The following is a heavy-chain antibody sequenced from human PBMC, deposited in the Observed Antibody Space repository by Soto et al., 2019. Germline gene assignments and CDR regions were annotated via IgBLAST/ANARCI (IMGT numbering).Heavy chain of an antibody. CDR2: IYYSGST. D-gene: IGHD3-3*01. V-gene: IGHV4-39*01. Sequence: SETLSLTCTVSGGSISSSSYYWGWIRQPPGKGLEWIGSIYYSGSTYYNPSLKSRVTISVDTSKNQFSLKLSSVTAADTAVYYCARQETIFGVVIDNDPEPDAFDIWGQGTMVTVSS. CDR3: ARQETIFGVVIDNDPEPDAFDI. CDR1: GGSISSSSYY. J-gene: IGHJ3*02.